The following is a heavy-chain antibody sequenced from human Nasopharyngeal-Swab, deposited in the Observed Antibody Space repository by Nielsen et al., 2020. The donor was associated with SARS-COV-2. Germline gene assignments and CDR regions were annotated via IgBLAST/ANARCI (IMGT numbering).Heavy chain of an antibody. CDR2: IRASNGNT. Sequence: VRQAPGQGLEGMGWIRASNGNTDYAQKLQDRVTMTTDTSTSTAYMEPRSLRSDDTAVYYCARGSLTGYTRYYYYGLDVWGQGTTVTVSS. CDR3: ARGSLTGYTRYYYYGLDV. V-gene: IGHV1-18*01. J-gene: IGHJ6*02. D-gene: IGHD3-9*01.